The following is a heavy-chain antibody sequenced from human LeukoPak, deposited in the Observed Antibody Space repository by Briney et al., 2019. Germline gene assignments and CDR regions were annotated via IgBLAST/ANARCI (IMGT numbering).Heavy chain of an antibody. CDR2: ISSSSSYI. Sequence: KPGGSLRLSCAASGFTFSSYSMNWVRQAPGKGLEWVSSISSSSSYIYYADSVKGRFTISRDNAKNSLYLQMNSLRAEDTAVYYCARDRSYYHDSPGAFDIWGQGTMVTVSS. D-gene: IGHD3-22*01. J-gene: IGHJ3*02. CDR1: GFTFSSYS. CDR3: ARDRSYYHDSPGAFDI. V-gene: IGHV3-21*01.